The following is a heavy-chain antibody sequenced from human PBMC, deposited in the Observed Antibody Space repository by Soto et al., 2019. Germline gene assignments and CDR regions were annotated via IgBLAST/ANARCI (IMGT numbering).Heavy chain of an antibody. Sequence: ASVKVSCKASGNTFTSYDINWVRQATGHGLEWMGWITPNSGNIGYAQKFQGRVTMTRDTAIRTAYMEVSRLRSDDTAVYYCARGRASGSYYLLDYWGQGTLVTGSS. J-gene: IGHJ4*02. CDR1: GNTFTSYD. CDR3: ARGRASGSYYLLDY. D-gene: IGHD3-10*01. CDR2: ITPNSGNI. V-gene: IGHV1-8*01.